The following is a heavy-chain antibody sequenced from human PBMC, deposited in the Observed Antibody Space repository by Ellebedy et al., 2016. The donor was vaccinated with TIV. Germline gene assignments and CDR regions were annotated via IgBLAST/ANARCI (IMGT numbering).Heavy chain of an antibody. V-gene: IGHV4-39*07. CDR3: ARLIAMVRGAGRYFDY. CDR1: GASINSSNYY. J-gene: IGHJ4*02. CDR2: IYFNGNT. Sequence: MPSETLSLTCTVSGASINSSNYYWGWIRQPPGKGLEWIGTIYFNGNTYYNPSPKSRVIISVDTSKNQFSLTLSSVTAADTAVYYCARLIAMVRGAGRYFDYWGQGTLVTVSS. D-gene: IGHD3-10*01.